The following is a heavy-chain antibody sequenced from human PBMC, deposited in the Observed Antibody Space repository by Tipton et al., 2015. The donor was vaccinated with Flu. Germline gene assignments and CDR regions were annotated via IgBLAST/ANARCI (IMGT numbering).Heavy chain of an antibody. CDR2: MNPNSGSA. CDR3: ARRAGYCSDGSCYKVDY. J-gene: IGHJ4*02. Sequence: QLVQSGVEVKKPGASVKVSCKASGYTFTSYDINWVRQATGQGLEWMGWMNPNSGSAAYAQKFQGRVTMTRNTSISTAYMELSRLISEDTAVYYCARRAGYCSDGSCYKVDYWGQGTLVTVSS. D-gene: IGHD2-15*01. V-gene: IGHV1-8*01. CDR1: GYTFTSYD.